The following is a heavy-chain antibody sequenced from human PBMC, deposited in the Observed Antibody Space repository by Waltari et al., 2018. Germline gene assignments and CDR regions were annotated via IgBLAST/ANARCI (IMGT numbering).Heavy chain of an antibody. CDR1: GHSIRSEYF. D-gene: IGHD6-19*01. CDR3: AAVAWHYSVRIDY. CDR2: THHDGTT. Sequence: QVQLQESGPGLVKPSETLSLTCAVFGHSIRSEYFWGWLRHPPGKGLEWIGTTHHDGTTFYSPSLQNRITISLDTSNNQFSLRLRSMTAADTAVYYCAAVAWHYSVRIDYWGQGTLVTVSS. J-gene: IGHJ4*02. V-gene: IGHV4-38-2*01.